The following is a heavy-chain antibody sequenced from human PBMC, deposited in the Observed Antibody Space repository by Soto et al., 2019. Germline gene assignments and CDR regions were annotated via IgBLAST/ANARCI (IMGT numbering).Heavy chain of an antibody. V-gene: IGHV3-23*01. CDR1: GVTISSYA. Sequence: PGGSLRHSCAASGVTISSYAMSWVRQAPGKGLEWVSGISGSGGSTYYADSVKGRFTISRDNSKNTLFLQVNSLRAEDTAVYSCAKDRAAAGNDAFDIWGQGTMVTVSS. D-gene: IGHD6-13*01. J-gene: IGHJ3*02. CDR2: ISGSGGST. CDR3: AKDRAAAGNDAFDI.